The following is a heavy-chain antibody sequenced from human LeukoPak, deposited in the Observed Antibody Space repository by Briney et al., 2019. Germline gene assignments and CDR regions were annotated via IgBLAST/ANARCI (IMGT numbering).Heavy chain of an antibody. V-gene: IGHV3-30*03. CDR3: ARDPRAGDYDILTGYPGY. J-gene: IGHJ4*02. Sequence: GRSLRLSCAASGFTFSSYGMHWVRQAPGKGLEWVAVISYDGSNKYYADSVKGRFTISRDNSKNTLYLQMNSLRAEDTAVYYCARDPRAGDYDILTGYPGYWGQGTLVTVSS. D-gene: IGHD3-9*01. CDR1: GFTFSSYG. CDR2: ISYDGSNK.